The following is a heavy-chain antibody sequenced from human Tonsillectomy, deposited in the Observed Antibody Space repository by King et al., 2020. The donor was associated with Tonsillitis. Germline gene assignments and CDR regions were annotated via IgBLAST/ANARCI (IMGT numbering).Heavy chain of an antibody. Sequence: QVQLVESAGGVVQPGGSLRLSCAASGFTFNNFGMHWVRQAPGKGLEWVAFIRSDGTDKFYADSVKGRFTISRDNSENNVSLQMTSLTADDTAVYYCAKGFFVGDSLNYFDHGGQGTRVTVSS. V-gene: IGHV3-30*02. J-gene: IGHJ4*02. CDR3: AKGFFVGDSLNYFDH. CDR2: IRSDGTDK. D-gene: IGHD4-17*01. CDR1: GFTFNNFG.